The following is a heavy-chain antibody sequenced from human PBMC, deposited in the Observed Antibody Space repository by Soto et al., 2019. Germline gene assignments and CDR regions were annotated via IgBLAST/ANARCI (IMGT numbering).Heavy chain of an antibody. V-gene: IGHV3-33*01. CDR2: IWYDGSNK. J-gene: IGHJ6*02. CDR3: ARVTHSSGRWGEYYYYGMDV. D-gene: IGHD6-25*01. Sequence: GGYLRLSCAASGFTFSSYGMHWFRQAPGKGLEWVAVIWYDGSNKYYADSVKGRFTISRDNSKNTLYLQMNSLGAEDTAVYYFARVTHSSGRWGEYYYYGMDVWGQGTTVTVSS. CDR1: GFTFSSYG.